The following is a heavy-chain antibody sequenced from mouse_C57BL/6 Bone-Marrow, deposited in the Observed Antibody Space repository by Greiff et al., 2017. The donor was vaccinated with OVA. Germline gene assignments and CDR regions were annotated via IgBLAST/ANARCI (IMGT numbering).Heavy chain of an antibody. CDR2: ISGGGGNT. V-gene: IGHV5-9*01. CDR3: ARDLLHFDY. CDR1: GFTFSSYT. Sequence: EVHLVESGGGLVKPGGSLKLSCAASGFTFSSYTMSWVRQTPEKRLEWVATISGGGGNTYYPDSVKGRFTISRDNAKNTLYLQMSSLRSEDTALYYCARDLLHFDYWGQGTTLTVSS. D-gene: IGHD2-10*01. J-gene: IGHJ2*01.